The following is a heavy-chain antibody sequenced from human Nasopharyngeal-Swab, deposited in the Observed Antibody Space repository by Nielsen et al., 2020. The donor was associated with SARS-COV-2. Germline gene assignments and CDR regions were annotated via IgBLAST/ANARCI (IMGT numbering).Heavy chain of an antibody. J-gene: IGHJ4*02. D-gene: IGHD4-23*01. CDR3: ARLSNSVGDY. Sequence: SETLSLTCAVYVGSFSGYYWTWIRQPPGEGLEWIGEINHSGRTKYNPSLKSRVTISVDTSKNQFSLKLTSVTAADTAVYYCARLSNSVGDYWGQGTLVTVSS. CDR1: VGSFSGYY. V-gene: IGHV4-34*01. CDR2: INHSGRT.